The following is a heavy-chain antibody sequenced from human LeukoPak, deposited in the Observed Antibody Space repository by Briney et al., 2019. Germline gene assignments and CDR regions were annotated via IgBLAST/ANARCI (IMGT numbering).Heavy chain of an antibody. D-gene: IGHD3-16*01. V-gene: IGHV3-74*01. CDR2: INSDGSII. CDR3: AKRALDVGTFDY. J-gene: IGHJ4*02. CDR1: GFTFSSYW. Sequence: GGSLRLSCAASGFTFSSYWMDWVRQAPGKGLVWVSRINSDGSIINYADSVKGRFTISRDNAKNTLFLQMNSLRAEDTAVYYCAKRALDVGTFDYWGQGTLVTVSS.